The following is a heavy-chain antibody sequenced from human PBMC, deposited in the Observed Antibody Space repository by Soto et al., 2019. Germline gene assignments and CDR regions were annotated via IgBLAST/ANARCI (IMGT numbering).Heavy chain of an antibody. CDR1: GDSISSINW. CDR3: ARSSGFYAICLRAI. CDR2: VYHTGTT. V-gene: IGHV4-4*02. Sequence: QVQLQESGPGLVKPSGTLSLTCDVSGDSISSINWWFWVRRPPGKGQQWIGEVYHTGTTNYNPSLESRFTISVYKSQSHVSLAVTSVSAADTSGYYCARSSGFYAICLRAIWGQGSLVTVSS. D-gene: IGHD2-8*01. J-gene: IGHJ3*02.